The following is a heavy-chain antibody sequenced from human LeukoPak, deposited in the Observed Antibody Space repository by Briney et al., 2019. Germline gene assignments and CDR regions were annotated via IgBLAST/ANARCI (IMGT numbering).Heavy chain of an antibody. CDR2: VSGGGGST. J-gene: IGHJ4*02. V-gene: IGHV3-23*01. Sequence: GGSLRLSCAASGFTFTSYGMSWVRQAPGKGLEWVSAVSGGGGSTYYADSVKGRFTISRDNSKNTLYLQMNSLRAEDTAVYYCAKEKNSGYYYRFDYWGQGTLVTVSS. CDR1: GFTFTSYG. D-gene: IGHD3-22*01. CDR3: AKEKNSGYYYRFDY.